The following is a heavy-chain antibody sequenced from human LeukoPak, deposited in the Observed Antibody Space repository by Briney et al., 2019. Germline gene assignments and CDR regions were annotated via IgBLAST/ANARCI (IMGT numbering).Heavy chain of an antibody. D-gene: IGHD5-12*01. Sequence: GGSLRLSCAASGFTFISYWMSWVRQAPGKGLEWVANIKQDGSEKYYVDSVKGRFTISRDNAKNSLNLQMSSLRAEDTAVYYCARGYSGYDYYSLGYWGQGTLVTVSS. J-gene: IGHJ4*02. CDR3: ARGYSGYDYYSLGY. V-gene: IGHV3-7*01. CDR2: IKQDGSEK. CDR1: GFTFISYW.